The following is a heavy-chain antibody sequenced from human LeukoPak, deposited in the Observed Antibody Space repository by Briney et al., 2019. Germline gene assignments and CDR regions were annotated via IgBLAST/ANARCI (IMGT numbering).Heavy chain of an antibody. D-gene: IGHD6-13*01. CDR3: ASSIAAAGRPSYFDY. V-gene: IGHV1-8*01. CDR1: GYTFTSYD. Sequence: ASVKVSCKASGYTFTSYDIDWVRQATGQGLGWMGWMNPNSGNTGYAQKLQGRVTMTTDTSTSTAYMELRSLRSDDTAVYYCASSIAAAGRPSYFDYWGQGTLVTVSS. CDR2: MNPNSGNT. J-gene: IGHJ4*02.